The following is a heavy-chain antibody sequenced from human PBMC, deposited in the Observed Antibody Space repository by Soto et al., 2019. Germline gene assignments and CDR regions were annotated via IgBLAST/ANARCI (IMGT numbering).Heavy chain of an antibody. CDR1: GFTFSSYG. Sequence: EVQLLESGGGLVQPGVSLRLSCAASGFTFSSYGMSWVRQAPGKGLEWVSAISSSGGSAYYADSVKGRFTISRDNSKNTLYLQMNSLRAEDTAVYYCARGATSPSYWGQGTLVTVSS. CDR3: ARGATSPSY. CDR2: ISSSGGSA. J-gene: IGHJ4*02. V-gene: IGHV3-23*01.